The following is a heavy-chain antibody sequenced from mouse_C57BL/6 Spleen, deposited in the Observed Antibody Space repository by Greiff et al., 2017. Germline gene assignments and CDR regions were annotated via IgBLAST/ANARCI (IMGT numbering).Heavy chain of an antibody. Sequence: DVQLVESGGGLVKPGGSLKLSCAASGFTFSDYGMHWVRQAPEKGLEWVAYISSGSSTIYYADTVKGRFTISRDNAKNTLFLQMTSLRSEDTAMYYCARNFDYDGYYAMDYWGQGTSVTVSS. CDR2: ISSGSSTI. V-gene: IGHV5-17*01. CDR3: ARNFDYDGYYAMDY. J-gene: IGHJ4*01. D-gene: IGHD2-4*01. CDR1: GFTFSDYG.